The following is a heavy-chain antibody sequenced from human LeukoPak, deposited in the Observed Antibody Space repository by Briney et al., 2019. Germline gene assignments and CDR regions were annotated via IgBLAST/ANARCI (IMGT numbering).Heavy chain of an antibody. CDR2: IYYSGST. J-gene: IGHJ4*02. D-gene: IGHD6-19*01. V-gene: IGHV4-59*01. CDR1: GGSISSYY. Sequence: SETLSITCTVSGGSISSYYWSWIRQPPGKGLEWIGYIYYSGSTNYNPSLKSRVTISVDTSKNQFSLKLSSVTAADTAVYYCARAHGGWYLYFDYWGQGTLVTVSS. CDR3: ARAHGGWYLYFDY.